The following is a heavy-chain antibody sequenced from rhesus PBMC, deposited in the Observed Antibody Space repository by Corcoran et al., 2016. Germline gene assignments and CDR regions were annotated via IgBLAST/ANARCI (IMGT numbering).Heavy chain of an antibody. J-gene: IGHJ2*01. Sequence: QVQLQQWGEGLVKPSETLSLTCAVYGGSISGYYYWSWIRQPPRTGLEWIGYIYGNSASTNYNPSLKNRVTISKDTSKNQFSLKLSSVTAADTAVYYCARSIPEYSTLIGWYFDLWGPGTPITISS. V-gene: IGHV4-73*01. D-gene: IGHD4-23*01. CDR2: IYGNSAST. CDR3: ARSIPEYSTLIGWYFDL. CDR1: GGSISGYYY.